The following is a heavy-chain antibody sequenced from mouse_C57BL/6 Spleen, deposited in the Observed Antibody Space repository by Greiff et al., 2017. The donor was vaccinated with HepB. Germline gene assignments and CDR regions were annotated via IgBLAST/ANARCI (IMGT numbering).Heavy chain of an antibody. Sequence: VQLQQPGAELVRPGTSVKLSCKASGYTFTSYWMHWVKQRPGQGLEWIGVIDPSDSYTNYNQKFKGKATLTVDTSSSTAYMQLSSLTSEDSAVYYCALYGYDGYFDVWGTGTTVTVSS. V-gene: IGHV1-59*01. CDR3: ALYGYDGYFDV. D-gene: IGHD2-2*01. J-gene: IGHJ1*03. CDR2: IDPSDSYT. CDR1: GYTFTSYW.